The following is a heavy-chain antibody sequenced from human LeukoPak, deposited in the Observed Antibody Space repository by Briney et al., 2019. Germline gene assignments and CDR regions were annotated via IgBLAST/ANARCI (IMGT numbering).Heavy chain of an antibody. CDR2: MNPNSGNT. D-gene: IGHD2-15*01. J-gene: IGHJ5*02. Sequence: ASVKVSCKASGYTFTSYDINWVRQAPGQGLEWMGWMNPNSGNTGYAQKFQGRVTMTRNTSISTAYMELSSLRSEDTAVYYCAILGYCSGGSCYSLRFDPWGQGTLVTVSS. CDR1: GYTFTSYD. V-gene: IGHV1-8*01. CDR3: AILGYCSGGSCYSLRFDP.